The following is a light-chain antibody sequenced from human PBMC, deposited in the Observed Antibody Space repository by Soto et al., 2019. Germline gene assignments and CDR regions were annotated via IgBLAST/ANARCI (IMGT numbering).Light chain of an antibody. CDR1: SSDIGSYNR. CDR3: CSYTSYTTSGCV. Sequence: QSVLAQPASVSGSPGQSITISCTGTSSDIGSYNRVSWYQQHPGKAPKLIIYEVTNRPSGVSNRFSGSKSGNTASLTISGIPAVDDADDYYCSYTSYTTSGCVFGTGTKVTVL. J-gene: IGLJ1*01. CDR2: EVT. V-gene: IGLV2-14*01.